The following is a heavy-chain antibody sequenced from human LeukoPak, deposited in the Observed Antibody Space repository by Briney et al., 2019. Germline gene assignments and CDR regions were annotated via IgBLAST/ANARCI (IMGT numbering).Heavy chain of an antibody. D-gene: IGHD5/OR15-5a*01. CDR1: GDAISPSY. CDR3: ARALREERSGGIWGVIVSEWFDS. Sequence: SETLSLTCTFSGDAISPSYWTWVRQPPGKGLEWIGYIDNSGTSNYNPSLKSRVSLSVDTSKNQLSLNLGSVTAADTAVYYCARALREERSGGIWGVIVSEWFDSWGPGTLVTVSS. J-gene: IGHJ5*01. CDR2: IDNSGTS. V-gene: IGHV4-59*01.